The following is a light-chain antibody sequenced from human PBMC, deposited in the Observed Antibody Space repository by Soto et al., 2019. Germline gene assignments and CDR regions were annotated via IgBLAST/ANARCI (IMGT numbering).Light chain of an antibody. CDR1: QSVSSN. Sequence: EIVMTQSPATLSVSPGERATLSCRASQSVSSNLAWYQQKPGQAPRLLIYGASTRATGIPARFSGSGSGTAFTLTIISLQSEDFAVYYCQQYNNWPPITFGPGTKVDIK. CDR2: GAS. V-gene: IGKV3-15*01. CDR3: QQYNNWPPIT. J-gene: IGKJ3*01.